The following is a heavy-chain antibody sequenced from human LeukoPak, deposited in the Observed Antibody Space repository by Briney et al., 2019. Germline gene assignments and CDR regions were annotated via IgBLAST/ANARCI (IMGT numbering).Heavy chain of an antibody. V-gene: IGHV2-70*11. CDR1: GFSLSTSGMC. J-gene: IGHJ5*02. CDR2: IDWDDDK. D-gene: IGHD4-17*01. Sequence: SGPALVKPTQTLTLTCTFSGFSLSTSGMCVSWVRQPPGKALEWLARIDWDDDKYYSTSLKTRLTISKDTSKNQVVLTMTNMDPVDTATYYCARNPPRTVWFDPWGQGTLVTVSS. CDR3: ARNPPRTVWFDP.